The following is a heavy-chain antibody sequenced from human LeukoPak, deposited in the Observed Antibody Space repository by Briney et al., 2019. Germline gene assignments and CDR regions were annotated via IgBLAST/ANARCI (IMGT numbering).Heavy chain of an antibody. CDR1: GGSISSYY. V-gene: IGHV4-59*08. Sequence: PSETLSLTCTVSGGSISSYYWSWIRQPPGKGLEWIGYIYYSGSTNYNPSLKSRVTISVDTSKNQFSLKLSSVTAADTAVYYCARHPFPWDYDILTGYYPLPYFDYWGQGTLVTVSS. D-gene: IGHD3-9*01. J-gene: IGHJ4*02. CDR2: IYYSGST. CDR3: ARHPFPWDYDILTGYYPLPYFDY.